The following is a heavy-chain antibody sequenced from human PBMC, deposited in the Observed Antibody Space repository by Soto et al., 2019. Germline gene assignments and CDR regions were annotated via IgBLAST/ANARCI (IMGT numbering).Heavy chain of an antibody. D-gene: IGHD2-21*02. J-gene: IGHJ4*02. Sequence: PSDTLSLTCIVSGESLSSNGYYWGWIRQPAGKGLGWIGSIYHSGRTYYNPSLKSRVSISIDTSKNQFSLKLSSVTAADTAVYYCARQRTTVLTQAYFDYWGQGAMVTVSS. CDR3: ARQRTTVLTQAYFDY. CDR2: IYHSGRT. V-gene: IGHV4-39*01. CDR1: GESLSSNGYY.